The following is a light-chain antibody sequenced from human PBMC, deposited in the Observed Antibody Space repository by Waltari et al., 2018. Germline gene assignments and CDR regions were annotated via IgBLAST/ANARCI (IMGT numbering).Light chain of an antibody. Sequence: IVLTQSPATLSLSPGERATFPCRASQNVNNYLGWYQQQPGQATRLLIYDASNRATGIPARFSGSGSGTDFSLTISSLETEDFAVYYCHHRHSWPLTFGGGTKVDIK. CDR3: HHRHSWPLT. J-gene: IGKJ4*01. V-gene: IGKV3-11*01. CDR2: DAS. CDR1: QNVNNY.